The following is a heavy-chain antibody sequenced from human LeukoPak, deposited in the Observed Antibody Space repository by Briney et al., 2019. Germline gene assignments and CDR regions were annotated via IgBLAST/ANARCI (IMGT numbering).Heavy chain of an antibody. V-gene: IGHV4-59*11. CDR3: AREVLSWFDP. J-gene: IGHJ5*02. D-gene: IGHD3-16*01. CDR1: GGSISSHY. CDR2: IYYSGST. Sequence: PSEILSLTCTVSGGSISSHYWSWIRQPPGKGLEWIGYIYYSGSTNYNPSLKSRVTISVDTSKNQFSLKLNSVTAADTAVYYCAREVLSWFDPWGQGTLVTVSS.